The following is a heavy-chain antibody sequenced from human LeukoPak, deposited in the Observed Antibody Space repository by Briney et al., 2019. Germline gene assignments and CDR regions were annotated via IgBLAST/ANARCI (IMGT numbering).Heavy chain of an antibody. CDR1: GGSISSSNW. J-gene: IGHJ6*02. CDR3: ARFEEYYYHGMDV. CDR2: IYYSEST. V-gene: IGHV4-4*02. Sequence: SETLSLTCAVSGGSISSSNWWSWVRQPPGRGLEWIGEIYYSESTNYNPSLKSRVTISLDKSKNQFSLKLSSVTAADTAVYYCARFEEYYYHGMDVWGQGTTVTVSS.